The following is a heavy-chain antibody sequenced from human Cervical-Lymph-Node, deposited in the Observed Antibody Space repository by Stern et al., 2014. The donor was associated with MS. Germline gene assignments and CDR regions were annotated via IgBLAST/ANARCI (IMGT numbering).Heavy chain of an antibody. CDR3: ARDYCGGDCYYNWFDP. CDR1: GGSISSTSFY. D-gene: IGHD2-21*02. V-gene: IGHV4-61*02. Sequence: VQLVESGPGLVKPSQTLSLTCTVSGGSISSTSFYWSWIRQSAGKGLEWIGRIYPSGDANYNPSLQGRVAMSVDTSKNQFSLRLSSVTAADTAVYYCARDYCGGDCYYNWFDPWGQGTLVTVSS. CDR2: IYPSGDA. J-gene: IGHJ5*02.